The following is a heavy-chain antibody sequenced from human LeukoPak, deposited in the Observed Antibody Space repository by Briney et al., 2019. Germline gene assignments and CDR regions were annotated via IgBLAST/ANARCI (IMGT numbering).Heavy chain of an antibody. V-gene: IGHV6-1*01. CDR3: ASGLCSGGSCYSLRFDY. D-gene: IGHD2-15*01. CDR1: GDSVSSTKTA. Sequence: SQTLSLTCAISGDSVSSTKTAWNWIRQSPSRGLEWLGRTYYRSRWYNDYALSVKSRITINPDTSKNQFSLQLNSVTPEDTAVYYCASGLCSGGSCYSLRFDYWGQGTLVTVSS. CDR2: TYYRSRWYN. J-gene: IGHJ4*02.